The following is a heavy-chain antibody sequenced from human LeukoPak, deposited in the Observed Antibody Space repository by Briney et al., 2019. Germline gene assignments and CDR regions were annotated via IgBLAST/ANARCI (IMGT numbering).Heavy chain of an antibody. CDR2: IYSSGST. Sequence: PSETLSLTCTVSGGSIGIYCASWIRQPPGKGLEWIGCIYSSGSTNYNPSLKSRVTVSVGMSKNQFSLKLNSVTAADTAVYYCAIEMTTTDFDYWGQGTLVTVSS. CDR1: GGSIGIYC. D-gene: IGHD1-26*01. CDR3: AIEMTTTDFDY. V-gene: IGHV4-59*12. J-gene: IGHJ4*02.